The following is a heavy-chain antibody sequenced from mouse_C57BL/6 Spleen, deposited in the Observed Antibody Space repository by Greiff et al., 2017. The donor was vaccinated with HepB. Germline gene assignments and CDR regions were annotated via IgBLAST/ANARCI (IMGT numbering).Heavy chain of an antibody. V-gene: IGHV1-22*01. D-gene: IGHD1-1*01. CDR3: ARDYGSSFDY. CDR2: INPNNGGT. Sequence: EVQLQQSGPELVKPGASVEMSCKASGYTFTDYNMHWVKQSHGKSLEWIGYINPNNGGTSYNQKFKGKATLTVNKSSSTAYMELRSLTSEDSAVYYCARDYGSSFDYWGQGTTLTVSS. J-gene: IGHJ2*01. CDR1: GYTFTDYN.